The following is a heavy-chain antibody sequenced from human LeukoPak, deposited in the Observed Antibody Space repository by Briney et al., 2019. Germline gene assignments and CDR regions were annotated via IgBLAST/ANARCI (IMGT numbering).Heavy chain of an antibody. D-gene: IGHD3-10*01. CDR2: ISGSGGST. CDR1: GFTFSSYA. V-gene: IGHV3-23*01. J-gene: IGHJ4*02. CDR3: AIPPMVRGSY. Sequence: GGSLRLSCAASGFTFSSYAMSWVRQAPGKGLEWVSAISGSGGSTYYADSVKGRFTISRDNSKNTLYLQMDSLRAEDTAVYYRAIPPMVRGSYWGQGTLVTVSS.